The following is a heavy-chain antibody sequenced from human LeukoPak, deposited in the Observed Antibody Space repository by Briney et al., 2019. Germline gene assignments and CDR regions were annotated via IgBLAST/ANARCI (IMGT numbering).Heavy chain of an antibody. CDR2: INHSGST. V-gene: IGHV4-34*01. CDR3: ARGTDYDYYYYYMDV. CDR1: GGSFSGYY. Sequence: SETLSLTCAVYGGSFSGYYCSWIRQPPGKGLEWIGEINHSGSTNYNPSLKSRVTISVNTSKNQFSLKLSSVTAADTAVYYCARGTDYDYYYYYMDVWGKGTTVTVSS. J-gene: IGHJ6*03. D-gene: IGHD4-17*01.